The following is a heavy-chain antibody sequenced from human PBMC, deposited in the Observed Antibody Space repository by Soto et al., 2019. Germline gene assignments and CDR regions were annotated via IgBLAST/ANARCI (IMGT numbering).Heavy chain of an antibody. J-gene: IGHJ6*02. CDR3: AKGRRYCSSTSCYSYYYGMDV. Sequence: GGSLRLSCAASGFTFSSYGMHWVRQAPGKGLEWVAVISYDGSNKYYADSVKGRFTISRDNSKNTLYLQMNSLRAEDTAVYYCAKGRRYCSSTSCYSYYYGMDVWGQGTTVTVSS. D-gene: IGHD2-2*01. CDR1: GFTFSSYG. V-gene: IGHV3-30*18. CDR2: ISYDGSNK.